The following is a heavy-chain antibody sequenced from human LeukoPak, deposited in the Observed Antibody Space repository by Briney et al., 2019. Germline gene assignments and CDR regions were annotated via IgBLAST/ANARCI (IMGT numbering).Heavy chain of an antibody. CDR3: ARGGIAAAGLNYYFDY. CDR1: GDSVSSNSAA. V-gene: IGHV6-1*01. J-gene: IGHJ4*02. CDR2: TYYRSKWYN. Sequence: SQTLSLTCAISGDSVSSNSAAWNWIRQSPSRGLEWLGRTYYRSKWYNDYAVSVKSRITINPDTSKNQFSLQLNSVTPEDTAVYYCARGGIAAAGLNYYFDYWGQGTLVTVSS. D-gene: IGHD6-13*01.